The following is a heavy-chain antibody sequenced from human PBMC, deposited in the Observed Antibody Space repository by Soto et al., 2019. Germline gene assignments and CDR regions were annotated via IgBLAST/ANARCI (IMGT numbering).Heavy chain of an antibody. CDR2: ISATGGST. J-gene: IGHJ4*02. CDR3: AKDRLAGNFDY. CDR1: GFSFSHYW. Sequence: GSLRLSCAASGFSFSHYWMGWVRQAPGKGLEWVATISATGGSTYYANSVKGRFTISRDNSKNTLYLQMNGLRVEDTAVYYCAKDRLAGNFDYWGQGTQVTVSS. V-gene: IGHV3-23*01.